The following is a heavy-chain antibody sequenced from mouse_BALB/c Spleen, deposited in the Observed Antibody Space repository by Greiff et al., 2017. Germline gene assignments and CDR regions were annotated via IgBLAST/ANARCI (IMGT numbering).Heavy chain of an antibody. CDR2: IWAGGST. J-gene: IGHJ3*01. V-gene: IGHV2-9*02. Sequence: VQLQESGPGLVAPSQSLSITCTVSGFSLTSYGVHWVRQPPGKGLEWLGVIWAGGSTNYNSALMSRLSISKDNSKSQVFLKMNSLQTDDTAMYYCARESRTDLENWGQGTLVTVSA. D-gene: IGHD1-1*01. CDR1: GFSLTSYG. CDR3: ARESRTDLEN.